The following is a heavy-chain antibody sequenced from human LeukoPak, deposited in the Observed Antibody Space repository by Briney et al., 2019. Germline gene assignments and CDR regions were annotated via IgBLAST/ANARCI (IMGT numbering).Heavy chain of an antibody. V-gene: IGHV4-34*01. D-gene: IGHD4-17*01. J-gene: IGHJ4*02. CDR1: GGSFSGYY. CDR3: ARLKLGESILMTTVTTGDY. Sequence: SETLSLTCAVYGGSFSGYYWSWIRQPPGKGQEWIGEINHSGSTNYNPSLKSRVTISVDTSKNQFSLKLSSVTAADTAVYYCARLKLGESILMTTVTTGDYWGQGTLVTVSS. CDR2: INHSGST.